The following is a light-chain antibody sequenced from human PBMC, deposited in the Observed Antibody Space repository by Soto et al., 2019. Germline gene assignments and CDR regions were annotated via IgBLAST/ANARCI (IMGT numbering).Light chain of an antibody. CDR3: SSYAGTHIV. CDR1: SSDVGGYNY. J-gene: IGLJ1*01. V-gene: IGLV2-8*01. CDR2: DVS. Sequence: QSVLTQPASASGSPGQSVTISCTGTSSDVGGYNYVSWYQQHPGRAPKLMIYDVSKRPSGVPDRFSGSKSGNTASLTVSGLQVEDEADYYCSSYAGTHIVFGTGTKVTVL.